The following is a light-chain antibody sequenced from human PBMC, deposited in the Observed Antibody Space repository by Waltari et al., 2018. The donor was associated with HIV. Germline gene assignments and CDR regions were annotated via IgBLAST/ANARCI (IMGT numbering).Light chain of an antibody. Sequence: QSALTQPASVSGSPGQSITISCTGTRSAVGGYNYVSWYQQHPGTAPNLMIYEVSNRASGVAKRFSGSKSGNTASLTMSGLQAEDEADYYCSSYTRSSTHVVFGGGTKLTVL. J-gene: IGLJ2*01. V-gene: IGLV2-14*01. CDR3: SSYTRSSTHVV. CDR1: RSAVGGYNY. CDR2: EVS.